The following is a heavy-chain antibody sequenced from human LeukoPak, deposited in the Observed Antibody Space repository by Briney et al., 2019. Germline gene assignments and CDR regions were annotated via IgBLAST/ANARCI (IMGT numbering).Heavy chain of an antibody. CDR3: ARVGYSSGWSYYYYYMDV. CDR2: IYTSGST. D-gene: IGHD6-19*01. J-gene: IGHJ6*03. Sequence: SETLSLTCTVSGGSISSYYWSWIRQPAGKGLEWIGRIYTSGSTNYNPSLKSRVTMSVDTSKNQFSLKLSSVTAADTAVYYSARVGYSSGWSYYYYYMDVWGKGTTVTVSS. V-gene: IGHV4-4*07. CDR1: GGSISSYY.